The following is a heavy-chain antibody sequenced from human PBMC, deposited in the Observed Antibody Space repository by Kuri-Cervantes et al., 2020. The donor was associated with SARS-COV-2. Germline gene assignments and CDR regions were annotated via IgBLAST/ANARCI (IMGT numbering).Heavy chain of an antibody. CDR3: ARSHTLYGGNSSPWDY. D-gene: IGHD4-23*01. CDR1: GYPFTEYY. CDR2: INSNTGVT. Sequence: ASVKVSCKASGYPFTEYYIHWVRQAPGQGLEWVGWINSNTGVTKYSQKFQGRVTMTRDMSITTAYMELSRLRSDDTAVYYCARSHTLYGGNSSPWDYWGQGTLVTVSS. V-gene: IGHV1-2*02. J-gene: IGHJ4*02.